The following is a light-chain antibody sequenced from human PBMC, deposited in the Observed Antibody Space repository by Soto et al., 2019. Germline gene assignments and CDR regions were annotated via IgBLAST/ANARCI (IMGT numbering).Light chain of an antibody. CDR2: VAS. Sequence: EIVLTQSPGTLSLSPGERATLSCRASQSVGGSYLAWFQQKSGQAPRLLIYVASTRATGVPDRFSGSGSATDFSLTINRLEPEDFAVYYCQHYGSSPWTFGQGTKVEIK. J-gene: IGKJ1*01. V-gene: IGKV3-20*01. CDR1: QSVGGSY. CDR3: QHYGSSPWT.